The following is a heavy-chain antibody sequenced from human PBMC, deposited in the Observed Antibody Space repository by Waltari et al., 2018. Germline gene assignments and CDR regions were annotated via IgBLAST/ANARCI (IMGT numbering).Heavy chain of an antibody. Sequence: QLQLQESGPGLVKPSETLSLTCSVSGDSLPSTRYYWGWIRQPPGKGLEWIGSFSYNANTYYNPSLKSRVTISVDTSKNQFSLQLRSVTAADTAVYYCARPGRVGGGSLMGLDYWGQGTLVTVSS. D-gene: IGHD2-8*01. J-gene: IGHJ4*02. V-gene: IGHV4-39*01. CDR3: ARPGRVGGGSLMGLDY. CDR1: GDSLPSTRYY. CDR2: FSYNANT.